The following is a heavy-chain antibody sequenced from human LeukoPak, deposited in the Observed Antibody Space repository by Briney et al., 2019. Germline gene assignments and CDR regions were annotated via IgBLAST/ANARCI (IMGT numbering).Heavy chain of an antibody. Sequence: ASVKVYCKASGYTFTSYYMHWVRQAPGQGLELMGIINPSGGSTSYARKFQGRVTVTRDMSTSTVYMELSSLRSEDTAVYFFFKQKTEYDILTGYYRRDPYFDYWGQGTLVTVSS. D-gene: IGHD3-9*01. V-gene: IGHV1-46*01. CDR3: FKQKTEYDILTGYYRRDPYFDY. CDR1: GYTFTSYY. CDR2: INPSGGST. J-gene: IGHJ4*02.